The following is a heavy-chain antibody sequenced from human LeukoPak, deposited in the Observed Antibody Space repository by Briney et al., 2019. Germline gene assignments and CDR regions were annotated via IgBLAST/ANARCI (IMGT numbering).Heavy chain of an antibody. CDR3: ARGGFYCGGDCYVDY. V-gene: IGHV4-34*01. D-gene: IGHD2-21*02. CDR1: GGSFSPYY. CDR2: INHSGST. J-gene: IGHJ4*02. Sequence: SETLSPTCAVSGGSFSPYYWSWIRQPPGKGLEWIGEINHSGSTNYNPSLKSRVTISVDTSKNQFSLRLSSVTAADTAVYYCARGGFYCGGDCYVDYWGQGTLVTVSS.